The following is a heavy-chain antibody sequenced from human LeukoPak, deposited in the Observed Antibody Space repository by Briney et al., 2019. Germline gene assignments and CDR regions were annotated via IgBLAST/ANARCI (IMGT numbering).Heavy chain of an antibody. CDR1: DDSISSSISNYC. D-gene: IGHD2/OR15-2a*01. Sequence: SETLSLTCTVSDDSISSSISNYCWSWIRQPPGKGLEWIGYIHYTGSTNYNPSLKNRITISGDTSKSQFSLKLTSVTAADTAVYYCARENIYMHYFDYWGQGTLVTVSS. V-gene: IGHV4-61*01. J-gene: IGHJ4*02. CDR2: IHYTGST. CDR3: ARENIYMHYFDY.